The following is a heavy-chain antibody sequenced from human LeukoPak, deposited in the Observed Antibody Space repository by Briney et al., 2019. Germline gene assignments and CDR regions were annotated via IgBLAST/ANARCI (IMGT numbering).Heavy chain of an antibody. J-gene: IGHJ4*02. CDR3: AKGGAEAGTLYLEY. Sequence: PGGSLRLSCAASGFTFSSYSMTWVRQAPGEGLEWVSALSGGGGNTYYADSVKGRFTISRDNSKNTLYLQMSSLRAEDTAIYYCAKGGAEAGTLYLEYWGQGTLVTVSS. V-gene: IGHV3-23*01. CDR2: LSGGGGNT. D-gene: IGHD6-13*01. CDR1: GFTFSSYS.